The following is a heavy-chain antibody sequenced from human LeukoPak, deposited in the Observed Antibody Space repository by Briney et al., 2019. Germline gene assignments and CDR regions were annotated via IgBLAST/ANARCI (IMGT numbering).Heavy chain of an antibody. CDR3: VRDFGRVRGTPDS. CDR2: ISGSGNGFSI. D-gene: IGHD3-16*01. Sequence: GGSLRLSCSASGFVFSIYTMYWVRQTPGKGPEYVSTISGSGNGFSIYYADSVKGRSTISRDDSKSILYLQMNGLRSEDTAVYYCVRDFGRVRGTPDSWGQGTLVTVSS. V-gene: IGHV3-64D*06. CDR1: GFVFSIYT. J-gene: IGHJ4*02.